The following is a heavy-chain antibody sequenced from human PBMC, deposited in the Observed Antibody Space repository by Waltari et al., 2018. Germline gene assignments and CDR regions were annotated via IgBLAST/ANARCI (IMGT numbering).Heavy chain of an antibody. CDR1: GFTFTRYW. D-gene: IGHD6-13*01. CDR3: AKAGRSYSSSWFDY. Sequence: EVRLVESGGGLVQPGGSLRLSCAASGFTFTRYWMSWVRQAPGKGLEWVANIKQDGSEQYYVDSVKGRFSISRDNARNSLYLQMNSLRAEDTAVYYCAKAGRSYSSSWFDYWGQGTLVTVSS. J-gene: IGHJ4*02. V-gene: IGHV3-7*03. CDR2: IKQDGSEQ.